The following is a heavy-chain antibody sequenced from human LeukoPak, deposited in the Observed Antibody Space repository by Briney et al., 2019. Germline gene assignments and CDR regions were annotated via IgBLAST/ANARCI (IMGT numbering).Heavy chain of an antibody. CDR3: ARDLGANVPATAPIDY. CDR2: ISSSSYI. D-gene: IGHD2-2*01. J-gene: IGHJ4*02. CDR1: GFTFSSYS. V-gene: IGHV3-21*01. Sequence: GGSLRLSCAASGFTFSSYSMNWVRQAPGKGLGWVSSISSSSYIYYADSVKGRFTISRDNAKNSLYLQMNSLRAEDTAVYYCARDLGANVPATAPIDYWGQGTLVTVSS.